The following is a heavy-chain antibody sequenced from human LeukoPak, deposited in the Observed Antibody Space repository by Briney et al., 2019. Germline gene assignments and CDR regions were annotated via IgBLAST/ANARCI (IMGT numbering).Heavy chain of an antibody. D-gene: IGHD5-24*01. J-gene: IGHJ4*02. CDR3: ARREDGYKNPFDY. Sequence: SETLSLTCAVYGGSFSVYYWSWLRQPPGKGLEWLGEINHSGTTNYSPSLKSRVTISVDESKNQFSLKLSSVTAADTAVYYCARREDGYKNPFDYWGQGTLVTVSS. CDR1: GGSFSVYY. CDR2: INHSGTT. V-gene: IGHV4-34*01.